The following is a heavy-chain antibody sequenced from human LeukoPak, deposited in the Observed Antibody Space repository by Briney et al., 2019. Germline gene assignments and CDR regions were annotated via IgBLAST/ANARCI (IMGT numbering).Heavy chain of an antibody. D-gene: IGHD6-13*01. CDR2: ISSSSSYI. Sequence: KSGGSLRLSCAASGFTFSSYSMNWVRQAPGKGLEWVSSISSSSSYIYYADSVKGRFTISRDNAKNSLYLQMNSLRAEDTAVYYCARDRVIAAAAPFDPWGQGTLVTVSS. CDR1: GFTFSSYS. CDR3: ARDRVIAAAAPFDP. V-gene: IGHV3-21*01. J-gene: IGHJ5*02.